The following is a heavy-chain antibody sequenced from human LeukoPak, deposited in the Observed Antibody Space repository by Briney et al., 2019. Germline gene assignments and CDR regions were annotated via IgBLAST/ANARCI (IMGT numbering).Heavy chain of an antibody. Sequence: ASVKVSCQASGYTFTEYYLDWVRQAPGQGLEWMGWINPNSGGTNSAQTFQGRVTMTRDTSITTAYLDLSRLRSDDTAVHYCARIGYNHDFDYWGQGTLVTVSS. CDR2: INPNSGGT. D-gene: IGHD5-18*01. CDR3: ARIGYNHDFDY. J-gene: IGHJ4*02. CDR1: GYTFTEYY. V-gene: IGHV1-2*02.